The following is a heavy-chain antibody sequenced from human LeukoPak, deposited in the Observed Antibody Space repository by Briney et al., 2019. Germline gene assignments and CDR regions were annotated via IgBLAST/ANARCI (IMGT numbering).Heavy chain of an antibody. CDR3: SRDYGFYSGLYYFDY. J-gene: IGHJ4*02. Sequence: VASVKVSCKASGYTFTGHYINWVRQAPGQGLEWMGWINPNSGGTKYAQKFQGRVTMTRDTSISTAYMELSRLRSDDTAVYSCSRDYGFYSGLYYFDYWGQGTLVTVSS. CDR2: INPNSGGT. D-gene: IGHD2-2*02. V-gene: IGHV1-2*02. CDR1: GYTFTGHY.